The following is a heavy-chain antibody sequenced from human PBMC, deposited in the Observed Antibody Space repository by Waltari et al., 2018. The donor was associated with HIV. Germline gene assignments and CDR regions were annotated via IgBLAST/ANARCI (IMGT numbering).Heavy chain of an antibody. D-gene: IGHD6-19*01. CDR1: GGSFRGYS. CDR2: VNHVGRT. Sequence: QVHLEQWGTGLLRPSETLSLTCAVYGGSFRGYSWDWNRQPPGGGLEWFGEVNHVGRTNYSPSLKGRVTVSVDTSKNQFSLTMRAVTAADTAVYYCARDSAPGLAVDDDDGEFFYYGLDVWGQGTTVTVSS. V-gene: IGHV4-34*01. J-gene: IGHJ6*01. CDR3: ARDSAPGLAVDDDDGEFFYYGLDV.